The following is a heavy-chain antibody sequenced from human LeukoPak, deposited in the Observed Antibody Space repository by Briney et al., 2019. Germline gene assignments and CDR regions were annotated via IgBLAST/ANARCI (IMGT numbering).Heavy chain of an antibody. CDR3: TTSVI. D-gene: IGHD2/OR15-2a*01. CDR2: IKSKTDGGTT. J-gene: IGHJ4*02. CDR1: GFHFRKGW. V-gene: IGHV3-15*01. Sequence: GALKLSFAASGFHFRKGWMRWGRPAPGEGLEWVGRIKSKTDGGTTDYAAPVKGRFTISRDDSENTLYLQMNSLKTEDTAVYYCTTSVIWGQGTLVTVSS.